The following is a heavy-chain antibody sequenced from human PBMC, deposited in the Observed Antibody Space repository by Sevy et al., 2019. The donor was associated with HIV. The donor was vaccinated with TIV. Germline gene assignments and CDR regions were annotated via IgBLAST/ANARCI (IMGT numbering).Heavy chain of an antibody. J-gene: IGHJ4*02. Sequence: GGSLRLSCAASGFTFSNYGMHWVRQPPGKGLEWVSTLSFGCGEINYADSVKGRFTISRDNSKSSVYLQMNNLRPEDTAVYYCAREGCTKPHDYWGQGTLVIVSS. CDR3: AREGCTKPHDY. D-gene: IGHD2-8*01. V-gene: IGHV3-30*12. CDR1: GFTFSNYG. CDR2: LSFGCGEI.